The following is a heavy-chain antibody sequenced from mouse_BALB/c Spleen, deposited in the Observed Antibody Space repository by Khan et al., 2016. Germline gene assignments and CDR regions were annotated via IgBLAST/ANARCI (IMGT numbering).Heavy chain of an antibody. J-gene: IGHJ4*01. Sequence: EVQLVESGPSLVKLSQTLSLTCSVTGDSITSGYWNWIRKFPGNKLEYMGYISHSGSTYYNPSLKSRISTTRDTSKNQHYFLLNSVTTEDTATYYCARDDGSTYVRGMDYWGQGTSVTVSS. CDR3: ARDDGSTYVRGMDY. V-gene: IGHV3-8*02. CDR2: ISHSGST. D-gene: IGHD1-1*01. CDR1: GDSITSGY.